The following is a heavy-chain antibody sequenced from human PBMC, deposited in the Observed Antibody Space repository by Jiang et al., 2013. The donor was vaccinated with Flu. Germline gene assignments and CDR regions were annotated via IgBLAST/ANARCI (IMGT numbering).Heavy chain of an antibody. D-gene: IGHD7-27*01. Sequence: GAEVKKPGSSVKVSCKASGGTFTIYTFSWVRQAPGQGLEWMGRVIPGLDIANYAEKFRGRVTITADKSTTTVFMDLGSLTSEDTAVYYCARETSGDLEYWGQGTLVTVSS. V-gene: IGHV1-69*04. CDR3: ARETSGDLEY. J-gene: IGHJ4*02. CDR1: GGTFTIYT. CDR2: VIPGLDIA.